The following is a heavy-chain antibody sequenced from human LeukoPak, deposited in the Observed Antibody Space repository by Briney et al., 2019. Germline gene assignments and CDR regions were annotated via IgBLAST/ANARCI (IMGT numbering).Heavy chain of an antibody. CDR2: IYYSGST. CDR1: GGSISSYY. V-gene: IGHV4-59*01. CDR3: ARDGAPYGMDV. Sequence: PSETLSLTCTVSGGSISSYYWSWIRQPPGKGLEWIGYIYYSGSTNYNPSLKSRVTISVDTSKNQFSLKLSSVTAGDTAVYYCARDGAPYGMDVWGQGTTVTVSS. D-gene: IGHD3-16*01. J-gene: IGHJ6*02.